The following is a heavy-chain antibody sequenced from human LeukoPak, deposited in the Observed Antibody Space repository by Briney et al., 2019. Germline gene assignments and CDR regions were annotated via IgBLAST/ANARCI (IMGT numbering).Heavy chain of an antibody. Sequence: PSETLSLTCTVSGGSIISYYWSSLRQPPGKGLEWIGYIYYSGSTNYNPSLKSRVTISVDTSKNQFSLKLSSVTAAATAVYYCARDQLCSSTSCYQGASYYYYMDVWGKGTTVTVSS. CDR1: GGSIISYY. V-gene: IGHV4-59*01. D-gene: IGHD2-2*01. CDR2: IYYSGST. CDR3: ARDQLCSSTSCYQGASYYYYMDV. J-gene: IGHJ6*03.